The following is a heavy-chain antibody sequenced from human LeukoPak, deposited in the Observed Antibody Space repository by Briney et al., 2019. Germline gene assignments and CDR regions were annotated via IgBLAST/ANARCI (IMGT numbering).Heavy chain of an antibody. D-gene: IGHD3-16*02. V-gene: IGHV3-66*03. J-gene: IGHJ3*02. Sequence: PGGSLRLSCTVSGFTVSSNSMSWVRQAPGKGLEWVSFIYSDNTHYSDSVKGRFTISRDNSKNTLYLQMNSLRAEDTAVYYCAKEWIMITFGGVIGDDAFDIWGQGTMVTVSS. CDR3: AKEWIMITFGGVIGDDAFDI. CDR2: IYSDNT. CDR1: GFTVSSNS.